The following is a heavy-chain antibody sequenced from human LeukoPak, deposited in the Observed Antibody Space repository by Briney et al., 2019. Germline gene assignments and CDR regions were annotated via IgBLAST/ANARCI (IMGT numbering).Heavy chain of an antibody. Sequence: GGSLRLSCAVSGFTFSNYWMSWVRQAPAKGLEWVAYINHDGSERYYVDSMEGRFTISRDNAEKSLFLQMNNLRVEDTALYYCARYGSDLDADDFWGQGTLVTVAS. CDR1: GFTFSNYW. D-gene: IGHD1-26*01. CDR2: INHDGSER. CDR3: ARYGSDLDADDF. V-gene: IGHV3-7*01. J-gene: IGHJ3*01.